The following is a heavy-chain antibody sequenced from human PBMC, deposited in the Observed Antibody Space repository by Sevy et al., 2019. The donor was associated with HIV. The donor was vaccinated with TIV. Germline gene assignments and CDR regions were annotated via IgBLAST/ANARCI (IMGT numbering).Heavy chain of an antibody. J-gene: IGHJ6*02. V-gene: IGHV3-21*01. CDR2: ISSSSSYI. Sequence: GGSLRLSCAASGFTFSSYIMNWVRQAPGKGLEWVSSISSSSSYIYYADSVKGRFTISRDNAKNSLYLQMNSLRAEDTAVYYCARDGTGGFLEWNYYYYGMDVWGQGTTVTVSS. CDR1: GFTFSSYI. D-gene: IGHD3-3*01. CDR3: ARDGTGGFLEWNYYYYGMDV.